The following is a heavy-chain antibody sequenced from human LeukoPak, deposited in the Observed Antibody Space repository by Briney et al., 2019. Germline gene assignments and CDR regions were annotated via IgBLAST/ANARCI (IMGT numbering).Heavy chain of an antibody. CDR2: IWYDGSNK. J-gene: IGHJ4*02. V-gene: IGHV3-33*08. D-gene: IGHD6-13*01. CDR3: AREGGYSSSWYAFDY. CDR1: GFTFSSYG. Sequence: PGGSLRLSCAASGFTFSSYGMHWVRQAPGKGLEWVAVIWYDGSNKYYADSVKGRFTISRDNSKNTLYLQMNSLRAEDTAVYYCAREGGYSSSWYAFDYWGQGTLVTVSS.